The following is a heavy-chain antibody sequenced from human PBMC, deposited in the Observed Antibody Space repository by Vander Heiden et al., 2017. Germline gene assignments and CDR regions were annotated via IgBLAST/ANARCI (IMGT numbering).Heavy chain of an antibody. CDR2: ISWNSGSI. Sequence: EVQLVESGGGLVQPGRSLRLSCAASGFTFDDYAMHWVRQAPGKSLEWVSGISWNSGSIGYADSVKGRFTISRDNAKNSLYLQMNSLRAEDTALYYCAKDITAVAGTYFDYWGQGTLVTVSS. CDR3: AKDITAVAGTYFDY. D-gene: IGHD6-19*01. V-gene: IGHV3-9*01. J-gene: IGHJ4*02. CDR1: GFTFDDYA.